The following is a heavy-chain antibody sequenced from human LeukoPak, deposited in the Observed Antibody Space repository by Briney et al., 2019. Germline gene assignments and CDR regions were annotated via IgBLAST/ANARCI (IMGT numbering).Heavy chain of an antibody. V-gene: IGHV4-38-2*01. CDR3: ARVGQWLASDWFDP. CDR2: IYHSGST. J-gene: IGHJ5*02. D-gene: IGHD6-19*01. CDR1: GYSISSGYY. Sequence: SETLSLTCAVSGYSISSGYYWGWIRQPPGKGLEWIGSIYHSGSTYYNPSLKSRVTISVDTSKNQFSLKLSSVTAADAAVYYCARVGQWLASDWFDPWGQGTLVTVSS.